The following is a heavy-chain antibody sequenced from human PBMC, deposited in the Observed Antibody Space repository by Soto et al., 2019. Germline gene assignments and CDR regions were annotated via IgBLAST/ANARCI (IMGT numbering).Heavy chain of an antibody. CDR3: ARALIQLWPHYYYGMDV. CDR1: GGSIGSGDYY. J-gene: IGHJ6*02. V-gene: IGHV4-30-4*01. Sequence: PSETLSLTCTVSGGSIGSGDYYWSWIRQPPGKGLEWIGYIYYSGTTYYNPSLKSRVTISVDTSKNQFSLKLSFVTAADTAVYYCARALIQLWPHYYYGMDVWGQGTTVTVSS. CDR2: IYYSGTT. D-gene: IGHD5-18*01.